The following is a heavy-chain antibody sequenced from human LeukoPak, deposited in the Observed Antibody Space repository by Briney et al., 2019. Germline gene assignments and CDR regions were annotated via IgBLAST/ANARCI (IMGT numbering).Heavy chain of an antibody. J-gene: IGHJ4*02. CDR3: ARQGRVGATRSSFDY. CDR2: IYPGDSDT. CDR1: GYSFTTYW. D-gene: IGHD1-26*01. V-gene: IGHV5-51*01. Sequence: GESLKISCKGSGYSFTTYWIGWVRQMPGKALEWMDFIYPGDSDTRYGPSFQGQVTISADKSISTAYLQWSSLKASDTAMYYCARQGRVGATRSSFDYWGQGTLVTVSS.